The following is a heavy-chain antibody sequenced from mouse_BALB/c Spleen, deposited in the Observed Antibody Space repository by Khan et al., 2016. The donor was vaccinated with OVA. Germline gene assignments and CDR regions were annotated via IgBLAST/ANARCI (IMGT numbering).Heavy chain of an antibody. V-gene: IGHV2-3*01. CDR2: IWGDGST. CDR1: GFSLTSFG. CDR3: AKFTPDYYSMDY. Sequence: QVRLQQSGPGLVAPSQSLSITCTVSGFSLTSFGVNWVRQPPGKGLEWLGVIWGDGSTNYHSTLKSRLIVSKDNSKSQVFLKLISLQTDDTATYYCAKFTPDYYSMDYWGQGTSVTVSS. J-gene: IGHJ4*01. D-gene: IGHD1-1*01.